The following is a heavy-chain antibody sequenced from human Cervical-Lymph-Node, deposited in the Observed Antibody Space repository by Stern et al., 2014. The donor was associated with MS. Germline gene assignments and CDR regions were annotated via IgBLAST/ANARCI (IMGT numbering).Heavy chain of an antibody. Sequence: VQLEESGAEVKKPWASVKVSCKASGYSFTSYGISWVRLAPGQGLGLVGWISAYNGNTNYAQKLQGRVTMTTDTSTSTAYMELRSLRSDDTAVYYCARGLLGSENAFDIWGQGTMVTVSS. J-gene: IGHJ3*02. V-gene: IGHV1-18*01. CDR3: ARGLLGSENAFDI. CDR1: GYSFTSYG. D-gene: IGHD2-15*01. CDR2: ISAYNGNT.